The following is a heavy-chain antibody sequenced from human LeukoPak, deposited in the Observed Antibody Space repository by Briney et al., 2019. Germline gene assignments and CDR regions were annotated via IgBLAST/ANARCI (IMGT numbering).Heavy chain of an antibody. V-gene: IGHV3-64*04. J-gene: IGHJ4*02. Sequence: GGSLRLSCSASGFTFSSYAMHWVRQAPGKGLEYVSAISSNGGSTYYADSVKGRFTISRDSSKDTLYLQMNSLRTEDTAVYYCVRQDCSGGSCYLDYWGQGTLVTVSS. CDR1: GFTFSSYA. CDR3: VRQDCSGGSCYLDY. CDR2: ISSNGGST. D-gene: IGHD2-15*01.